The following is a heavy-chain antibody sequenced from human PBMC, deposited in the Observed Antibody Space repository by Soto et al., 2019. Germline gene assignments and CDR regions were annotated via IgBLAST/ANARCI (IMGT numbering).Heavy chain of an antibody. J-gene: IGHJ4*02. CDR1: GFTFCNYA. D-gene: IGHD4-17*01. V-gene: IGHV3-23*01. CDR3: AKDVSYGGKRPYYFDY. Sequence: PGGSLRLSCAASGFTFCNYAMSWVRQAPGKGLEWVSGISDTGDSAYFPDSVKGRFTTSRDNSKNTLYLQMNSLRAEDTAVYYCAKDVSYGGKRPYYFDYWGQGTLVTVSS. CDR2: ISDTGDSA.